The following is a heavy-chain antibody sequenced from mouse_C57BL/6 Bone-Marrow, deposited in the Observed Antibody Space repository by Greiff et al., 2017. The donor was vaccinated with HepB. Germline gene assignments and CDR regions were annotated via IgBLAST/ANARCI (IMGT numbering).Heavy chain of an antibody. D-gene: IGHD1-1*01. CDR3: ARRGYGSSYDYAMDY. J-gene: IGHJ4*01. CDR2: SNPSNGGT. V-gene: IGHV1-53*01. CDR1: GYTFTSYW. Sequence: QVQLQQPGTELVKPGASVKLSCKASGYTFTSYWMHWVKQRPGQGLEWIGNSNPSNGGTNYNEKFKSKATLTVDKSSSTAYMQISSLTSEDSAVYYCARRGYGSSYDYAMDYWGQGTSVTVSS.